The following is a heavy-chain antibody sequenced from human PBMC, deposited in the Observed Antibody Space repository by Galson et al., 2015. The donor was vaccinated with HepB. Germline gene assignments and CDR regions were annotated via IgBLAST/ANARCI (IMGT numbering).Heavy chain of an antibody. Sequence: SLRLSCAASGFTFSSYGMHWVRQAPGKGLEWVAVISHDGSNKYYADSVKGRFTISRDNSKNTLYLQMNSLRAEDTAVYYCAKDPGIAVAGYYYYYGMDVWGQGTTVTVSS. CDR1: GFTFSSYG. D-gene: IGHD6-19*01. CDR2: ISHDGSNK. CDR3: AKDPGIAVAGYYYYYGMDV. V-gene: IGHV3-30*18. J-gene: IGHJ6*02.